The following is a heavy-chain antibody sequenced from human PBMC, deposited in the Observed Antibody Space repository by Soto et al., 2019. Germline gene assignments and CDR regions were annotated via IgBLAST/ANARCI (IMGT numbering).Heavy chain of an antibody. D-gene: IGHD6-19*01. CDR3: ARDRGVAPPVAGNTHYYYYMDV. V-gene: IGHV1-18*01. J-gene: IGHJ6*03. Sequence: ASVKVSCKASGYSFTNYGITWVRQAPGQGFEWMGWISAYNGDTNYAQKLQGRVTMTTDASTSTAYLELRSLRPDDTAVYYCARDRGVAPPVAGNTHYYYYMDVWVKGTTVTVSS. CDR1: GYSFTNYG. CDR2: ISAYNGDT.